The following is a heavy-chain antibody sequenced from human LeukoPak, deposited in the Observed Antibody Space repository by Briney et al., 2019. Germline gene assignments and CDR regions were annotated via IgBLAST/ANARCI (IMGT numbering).Heavy chain of an antibody. Sequence: GGSLRLSCAASGFTFDDYGMSWVRQAPGKGLEWVSGINWNGGSTGYADSVKGRFTISRDNAKNSLYLQMNSLRDEDTALYYCARGYWAIKEFGYGGQGTVDSVSS. CDR2: INWNGGST. V-gene: IGHV3-20*04. J-gene: IGHJ4*02. CDR3: ARGYWAIKEFGY. D-gene: IGHD1-26*01. CDR1: GFTFDDYG.